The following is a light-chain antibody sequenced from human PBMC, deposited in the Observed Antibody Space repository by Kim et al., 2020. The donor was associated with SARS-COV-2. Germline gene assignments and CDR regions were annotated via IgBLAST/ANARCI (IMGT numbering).Light chain of an antibody. CDR1: QNMNSW. J-gene: IGKJ4*01. Sequence: DIQMTQSPSSVSASVGDRITITCRASQNMNSWLAWYQQKPGKAPKLLIYAASSLQSGVPSRFSGSGSGTDFTLTISSLQPEDFATYYCQQANSFPLPFGGGTKVDIK. V-gene: IGKV1-12*01. CDR3: QQANSFPLP. CDR2: AAS.